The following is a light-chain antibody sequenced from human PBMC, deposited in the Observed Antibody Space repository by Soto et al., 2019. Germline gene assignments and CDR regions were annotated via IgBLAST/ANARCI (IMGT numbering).Light chain of an antibody. V-gene: IGKV1-39*01. CDR3: QQSYITPQT. CDR2: VAS. Sequence: DIQMTQSPSSLSASVGDSVTITCRASQSISNYLNWYQQKPVKAPNLLIYVASNFQSGVPPRFGGSGSGTDFTLTISSLQPEELATYFCQQSYITPQTFGQGTQVDIK. J-gene: IGKJ1*01. CDR1: QSISNY.